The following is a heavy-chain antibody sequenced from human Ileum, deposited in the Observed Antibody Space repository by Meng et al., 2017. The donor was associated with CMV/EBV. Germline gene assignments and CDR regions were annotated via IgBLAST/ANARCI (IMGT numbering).Heavy chain of an antibody. CDR3: ARINSGYFDY. CDR1: GDSVSNNYVA. V-gene: IGHV6-1*01. Sequence: SQTLSLTCVISGDSVSNNYVAWNWIRLSPSMGLEWLGRTYYRSKWRNDYAESVKSRITINPGTSKNQFSLQLNSVSPADTAIYYCARINSGYFDYWGQGTPVTVSS. J-gene: IGHJ4*02. D-gene: IGHD3-22*01. CDR2: TYYRSKWRN.